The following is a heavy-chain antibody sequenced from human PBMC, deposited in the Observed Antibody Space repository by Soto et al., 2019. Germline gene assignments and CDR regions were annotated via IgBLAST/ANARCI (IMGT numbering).Heavy chain of an antibody. D-gene: IGHD4-17*01. Sequence: QITLKESGPTLVEPTQTLTLTCTFSGFSLTTSGMSVAWIRQPPGKALEWLALIFWDDDTRYSPSLRSRLTITKDTSRNSVVLTMTSMGPADTATFSCAHSPLGGFGDFTSFHTWGPGALVTVSS. V-gene: IGHV2-5*02. CDR2: IFWDDDT. CDR1: GFSLTTSGMS. J-gene: IGHJ4*02. CDR3: AHSPLGGFGDFTSFHT.